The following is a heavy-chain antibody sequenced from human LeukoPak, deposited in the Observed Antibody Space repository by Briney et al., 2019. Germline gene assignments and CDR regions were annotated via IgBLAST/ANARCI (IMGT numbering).Heavy chain of an antibody. D-gene: IGHD6-19*01. Sequence: ASVKVSCKASGYTFTSYDINWVRQATGQGLEWMGWMNPNSGNTGYAQKFQGRVTMTRNTSISTAYMELSSLRSEDTAVYYCARGLGGWLKEDKKLDYWGQGTLVTVSS. CDR1: GYTFTSYD. CDR2: MNPNSGNT. J-gene: IGHJ4*02. V-gene: IGHV1-8*01. CDR3: ARGLGGWLKEDKKLDY.